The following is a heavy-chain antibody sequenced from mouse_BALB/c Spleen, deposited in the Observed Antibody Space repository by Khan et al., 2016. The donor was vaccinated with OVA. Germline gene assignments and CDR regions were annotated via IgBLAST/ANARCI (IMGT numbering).Heavy chain of an antibody. V-gene: IGHV9-3-1*01. Sequence: QVQLVQSGPELKKPGETVKISCKASGYIFTNYGMNWVKQTPGKSLKWMGWINTYTGEPTYADDFKGRFAFSLETSASTAYLQINNLKTEDTATESGARPHYFSYAMDYWGQGTSVTVSA. CDR3: ARPHYFSYAMDY. D-gene: IGHD1-1*01. CDR1: GYIFTNYG. J-gene: IGHJ4*01. CDR2: INTYTGEP.